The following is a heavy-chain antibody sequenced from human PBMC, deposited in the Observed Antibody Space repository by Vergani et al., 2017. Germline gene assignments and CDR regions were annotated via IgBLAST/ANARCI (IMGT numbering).Heavy chain of an antibody. J-gene: IGHJ3*01. Sequence: QLQLQESGPGLVKPSQTLSLTCTVSGASVISRSLNWGWVRQPAGKGLEWIGHIDVTGNTNYSPSLKSRLTMSIDTSKNHFSLNLSSVTAADTALYYCTRVLHTSYILWAFDVWGHGTEVTVSS. CDR2: IDVTGNT. D-gene: IGHD2-15*01. CDR1: GASVISRSLN. CDR3: TRVLHTSYILWAFDV. V-gene: IGHV4-61*02.